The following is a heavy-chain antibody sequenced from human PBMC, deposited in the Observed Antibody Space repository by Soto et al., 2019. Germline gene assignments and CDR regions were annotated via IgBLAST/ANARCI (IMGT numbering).Heavy chain of an antibody. J-gene: IGHJ4*02. CDR1: GFTFTNYE. D-gene: IGHD5-12*01. Sequence: GGSLRLSCAASGFTFTNYEMNRVRQAPGKGLEWISYISSSGKTISYADSVKGRFTISRDNAKNSLYLQMNSLRAEDTAVYYCARDPEKYSGSDLGIDYWGQGTLVTVSS. CDR2: ISSSGKTI. V-gene: IGHV3-48*03. CDR3: ARDPEKYSGSDLGIDY.